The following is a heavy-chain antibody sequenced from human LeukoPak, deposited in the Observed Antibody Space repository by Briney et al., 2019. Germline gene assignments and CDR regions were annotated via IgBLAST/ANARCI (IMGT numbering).Heavy chain of an antibody. V-gene: IGHV4-34*01. CDR3: ARVRWELLQYYFDY. J-gene: IGHJ4*02. CDR2: INHSGST. CDR1: GGSFSGYY. Sequence: ASETLSLTCAVYGGSFSGYYWSWIRQPPGKGLEWIGEINHSGSTNYNPSLKSRVTISVDTSKNQFSLKLSSVTAADTAVYYCARVRWELLQYYFDYWGQGTLVTVSS. D-gene: IGHD1-26*01.